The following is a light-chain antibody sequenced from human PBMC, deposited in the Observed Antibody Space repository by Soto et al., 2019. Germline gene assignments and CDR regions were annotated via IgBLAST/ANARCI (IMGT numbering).Light chain of an antibody. CDR2: EVS. CDR3: SSYTSSSTLGV. J-gene: IGLJ1*01. V-gene: IGLV2-14*01. CDR1: SSDVGGYNY. Sequence: QSVLTRPASVSGSPGQSITMSCTGTSSDVGGYNYVSWYQQHPGKAPKLMIYEVSNRPSGASNRFSGSKSGNTASLTISGLQAEDEADYCCSSYTSSSTLGVFGTGTKVTVL.